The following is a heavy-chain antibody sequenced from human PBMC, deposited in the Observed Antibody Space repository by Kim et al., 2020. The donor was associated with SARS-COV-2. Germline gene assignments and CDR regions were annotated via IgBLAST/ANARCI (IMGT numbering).Heavy chain of an antibody. CDR1: GGSISSSSYY. D-gene: IGHD3-10*01. CDR3: ATSLWCGGWGY. CDR2: IYYSGST. V-gene: IGHV4-39*07. J-gene: IGHJ4*02. Sequence: SETLSLTCTVSGGSISSSSYYWGWIRQPPGKGLEWIGSIYYSGSTYYNPSLKSRVTISVDTSKNQFSLKLSSVTAADTAGYYCATSLWCGGWGYWGQGTLVTVSS.